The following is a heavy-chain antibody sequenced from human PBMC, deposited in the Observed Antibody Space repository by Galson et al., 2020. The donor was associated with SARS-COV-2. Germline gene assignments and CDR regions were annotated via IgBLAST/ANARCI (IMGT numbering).Heavy chain of an antibody. CDR2: ISGDNGNT. CDR3: ARDPNIVVLRAAMFCDFDY. J-gene: IGHJ4*02. Sequence: ASEKVSCKASGYTFSTYGISWVRQAPGQGLEWMGWISGDNGNTNYAQKVQGRVTMTTDTSTSTAYMELRSLRSDDTAVYYCARDPNIVVLRAAMFCDFDYWGQGTLVTVSS. V-gene: IGHV1-18*04. CDR1: GYTFSTYG. D-gene: IGHD2-2*01.